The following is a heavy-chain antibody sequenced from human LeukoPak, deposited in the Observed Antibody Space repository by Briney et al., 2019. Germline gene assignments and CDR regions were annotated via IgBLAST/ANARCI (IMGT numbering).Heavy chain of an antibody. J-gene: IGHJ6*03. CDR1: GGTFSSYA. CDR3: ARGQGALADYYMDV. CDR2: IIPIFGTA. Sequence: ASVKVSCKASGGTFSSYAISWVRQAPGQGLEWMGGIIPIFGTANYAQKFQGRVTITTDESTSTAYIELSSLRSEDTAVYYCARGQGALADYYMDVWGKGTTVTVSS. V-gene: IGHV1-69*05. D-gene: IGHD3-3*02.